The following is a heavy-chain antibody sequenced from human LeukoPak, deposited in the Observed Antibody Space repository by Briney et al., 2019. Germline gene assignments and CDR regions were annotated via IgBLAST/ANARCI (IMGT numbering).Heavy chain of an antibody. J-gene: IGHJ4*02. CDR3: ARRGTGYSSGWYYFDY. V-gene: IGHV1-18*01. D-gene: IGHD6-19*01. CDR2: ISAYNGNT. Sequence: GASVKVSCKASGGTFSSYAISWVRQAPGQGLEWMGWISAYNGNTNYAQKLQGRVTMTTDTSTSTAYMELRSLRSDDTAVYYCARRGTGYSSGWYYFDYWGQGTLVTVSS. CDR1: GGTFSSYA.